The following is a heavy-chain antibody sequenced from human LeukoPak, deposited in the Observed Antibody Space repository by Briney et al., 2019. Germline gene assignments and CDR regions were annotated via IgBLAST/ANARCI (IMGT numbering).Heavy chain of an antibody. CDR3: AIEAYYYYCSGPWDY. V-gene: IGHV1-2*02. J-gene: IGHJ4*02. D-gene: IGHD3-22*01. Sequence: EASVKLSRNVSGYTFTGYYMHWVRQAPAQGLEWMGWINPNSGGTNYAQKFQGRVTITRDTSISTAYMELSRLRSDDTAVYYCAIEAYYYYCSGPWDYWGQGTLVTVSS. CDR1: GYTFTGYY. CDR2: INPNSGGT.